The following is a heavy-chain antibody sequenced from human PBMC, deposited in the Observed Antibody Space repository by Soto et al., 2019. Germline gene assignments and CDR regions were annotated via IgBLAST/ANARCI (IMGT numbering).Heavy chain of an antibody. J-gene: IGHJ4*02. CDR2: IWYDGSNK. Sequence: QVQLVQSGGGVVQPGRSLRLSCAASGFTFRSYGMHWVCQAPGKGLEWVAVIWYDGSNKYYADSVKGRFTISRDNSKNTLYLQMNSLRAEDTAVYYCARDEGWLLDYWGQGTLVTVSS. D-gene: IGHD5-12*01. CDR1: GFTFRSYG. CDR3: ARDEGWLLDY. V-gene: IGHV3-33*08.